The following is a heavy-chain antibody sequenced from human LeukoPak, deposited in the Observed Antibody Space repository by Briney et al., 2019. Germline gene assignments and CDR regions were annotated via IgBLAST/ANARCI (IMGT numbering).Heavy chain of an antibody. Sequence: ASVKVSCKASGYTFTSYAMQWVRQAPGQRLQWMGWINAGNGNTKYSQEFQGRVTITRDTSASTAYMELSSLRSEDMAVYYCATDKFALRRLTTPGWFFDLWGRGTLVTVSS. J-gene: IGHJ2*01. V-gene: IGHV1-3*03. CDR1: GYTFTSYA. D-gene: IGHD2-15*01. CDR3: ATDKFALRRLTTPGWFFDL. CDR2: INAGNGNT.